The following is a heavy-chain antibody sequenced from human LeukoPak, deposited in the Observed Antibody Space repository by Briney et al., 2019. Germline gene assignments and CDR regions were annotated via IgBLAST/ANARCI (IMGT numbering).Heavy chain of an antibody. J-gene: IGHJ3*02. Sequence: GGSLRLSCAASGFSFSSTWMHWVRQAPGKGLVWVSRIKSDGISTIYADSVKGRFTISRDNAKNTLYLQMNSLRAEDMALYYCAKDIDAAGTGAAFDIWGQGTMVTVSS. CDR1: GFSFSSTW. D-gene: IGHD6-13*01. CDR2: IKSDGIST. CDR3: AKDIDAAGTGAAFDI. V-gene: IGHV3-74*01.